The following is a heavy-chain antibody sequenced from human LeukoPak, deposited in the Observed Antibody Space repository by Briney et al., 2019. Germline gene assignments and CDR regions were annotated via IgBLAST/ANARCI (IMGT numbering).Heavy chain of an antibody. D-gene: IGHD4-17*01. Sequence: PGGSLRLSCAASGFTFSSYGMHWVRQAPGKGLEWVAFIRYDGSNKYYADSVKGRFTISRDNSKNTLYLQMNSLRAEDTAVYYCAKDMTKYYGDYVDAFDIWGQGTMVTVSS. J-gene: IGHJ3*02. CDR3: AKDMTKYYGDYVDAFDI. V-gene: IGHV3-30*02. CDR2: IRYDGSNK. CDR1: GFTFSSYG.